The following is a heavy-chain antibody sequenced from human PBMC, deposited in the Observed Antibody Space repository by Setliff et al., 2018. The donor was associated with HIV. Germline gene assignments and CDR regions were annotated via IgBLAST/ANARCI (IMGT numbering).Heavy chain of an antibody. V-gene: IGHV1-8*01. J-gene: IGHJ4*02. CDR1: GYTFTRYD. CDR2: MNPNSANT. CDR3: AIPRNSYGYRSYYFDY. Sequence: ASVKVSCKASGYTFTRYDINWVRQATGQGPEWMGWMNPNSANTGYAQKFQGRVTMTRNTSISTAYMELSSLRSDDTAVYYCAIPRNSYGYRSYYFDYWGQGTLVTVSS. D-gene: IGHD5-18*01.